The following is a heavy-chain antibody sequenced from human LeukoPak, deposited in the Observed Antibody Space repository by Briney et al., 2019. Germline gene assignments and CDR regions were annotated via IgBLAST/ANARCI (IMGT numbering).Heavy chain of an antibody. Sequence: PGTSLRLSCEASGFTFGNYAIHWVRQVPGEGLEWVAIITHNGGTQYYADSVKGRFTISRDNSQSTVFLQMNSLRPEDTAVYYCARDAQSGAFSDFDYWGQGTLVTASS. J-gene: IGHJ4*02. CDR3: ARDAQSGAFSDFDY. CDR1: GFTFGNYA. D-gene: IGHD1-26*01. V-gene: IGHV3-30-3*01. CDR2: ITHNGGTQ.